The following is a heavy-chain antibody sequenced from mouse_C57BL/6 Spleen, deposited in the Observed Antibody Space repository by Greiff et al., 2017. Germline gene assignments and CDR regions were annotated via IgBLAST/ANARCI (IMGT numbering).Heavy chain of an antibody. D-gene: IGHD4-1*01. Sequence: EVQGVESGGGLVKPGGSLKLSCAASGFTFSSYAMSWVRQTPEKRLEWVATISDGGSYTYYPDNVKGRFTISRDNAKNNLYLQMSHLKSEDTAMYYCARRGDNWYYFDYWGQGTTLTVSS. V-gene: IGHV5-4*01. CDR3: ARRGDNWYYFDY. CDR1: GFTFSSYA. CDR2: ISDGGSYT. J-gene: IGHJ2*01.